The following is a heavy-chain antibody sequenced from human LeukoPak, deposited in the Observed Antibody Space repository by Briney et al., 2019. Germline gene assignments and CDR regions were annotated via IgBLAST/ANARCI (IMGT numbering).Heavy chain of an antibody. D-gene: IGHD3-3*01. CDR2: ISGSGGST. V-gene: IGHV3-23*01. CDR1: GFIFSNYA. J-gene: IGHJ4*02. CDR3: AKDLKVTIFGVVIIFDY. Sequence: PGGSLRLSCGSSGFIFSNYAMSWVRQAPGKGLEWVSAISGSGGSTYYADSVKGRFTISRDNSKNTLYLQMNSLRAEDTAVYYCAKDLKVTIFGVVIIFDYWGQGTLVTVSS.